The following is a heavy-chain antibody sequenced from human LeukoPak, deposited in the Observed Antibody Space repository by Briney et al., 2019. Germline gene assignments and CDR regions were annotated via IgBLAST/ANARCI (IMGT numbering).Heavy chain of an antibody. Sequence: SQTLSLTCALSGDSLSSNSAAWHWIRQSPSRGLEWLARTYSRSKWYNGYAVSVKSRITINPDTSKNQFSLQLNSVTPEDTAVYYCARGGSGGRAFDIWGQGTMVTVSS. CDR3: ARGGSGGRAFDI. CDR2: TYSRSKWYN. V-gene: IGHV6-1*01. CDR1: GDSLSSNSAA. J-gene: IGHJ3*02. D-gene: IGHD3-16*01.